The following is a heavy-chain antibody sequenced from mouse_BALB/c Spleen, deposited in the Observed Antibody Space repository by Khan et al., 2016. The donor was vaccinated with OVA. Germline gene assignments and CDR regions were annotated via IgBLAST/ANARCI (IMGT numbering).Heavy chain of an antibody. V-gene: IGHV3-2*02. CDR2: ISYSGNI. CDR3: ARIYGGDFDY. J-gene: IGHJ2*01. CDR1: SYSITSDYA. D-gene: IGHD1-1*01. Sequence: VQLQESGPGLVKPSQSLSLTCTVTSYSITSDYAWNWLRQFPGNKLEWMGHISYSGNINYNPSLTSRISIIRDTSKNQFFLQLNSVTTEETATDYGARIYGGDFDYWGQGTTLTVSS.